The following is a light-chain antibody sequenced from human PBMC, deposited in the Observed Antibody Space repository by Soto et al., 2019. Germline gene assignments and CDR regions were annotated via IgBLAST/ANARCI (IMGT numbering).Light chain of an antibody. CDR1: QGISTD. CDR2: TTS. J-gene: IGKJ5*01. Sequence: QMTQSPSSLSASVGERVTITCRASQGISTDLNWYQQKPGKAPKLLIYTTSSLQSGVPSRFSGSGSETDFTLTISSLQPEDFATYSCQQSYNTTWTFGQGTRLEIK. CDR3: QQSYNTTWT. V-gene: IGKV1-39*01.